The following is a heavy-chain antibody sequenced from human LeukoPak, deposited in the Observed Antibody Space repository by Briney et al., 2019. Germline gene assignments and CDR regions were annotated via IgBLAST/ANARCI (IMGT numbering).Heavy chain of an antibody. CDR1: GGSFSGYY. D-gene: IGHD1-26*01. Sequence: SETLSLTCAVYGGSFSGYYWSWIRQPPGKGLEWIGEINHSGSTNYNPSLKSRVTISVDTSKNQFSLKLSSVTAADTAVYYCARIVGATNAFDIWGQGTMVTVSS. V-gene: IGHV4-34*01. CDR2: INHSGST. CDR3: ARIVGATNAFDI. J-gene: IGHJ3*02.